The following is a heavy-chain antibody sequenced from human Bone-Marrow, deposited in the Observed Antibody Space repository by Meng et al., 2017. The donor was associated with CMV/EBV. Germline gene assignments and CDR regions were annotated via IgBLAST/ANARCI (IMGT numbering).Heavy chain of an antibody. J-gene: IGHJ6*02. CDR1: GGSISSYY. V-gene: IGHV4-59*01. CDR2: IYYSGST. CDR3: ARAAPWEYYHGMDV. Sequence: SETLSLTCTVSGGSISSYYWSWIRQPPGKGLEWIGYIYYSGSTNYNPSLKSRVSISLDTSKKQFSLKLRSPTASDTAVYYCARAAPWEYYHGMDVWGQGTTVTVSS. D-gene: IGHD1-26*01.